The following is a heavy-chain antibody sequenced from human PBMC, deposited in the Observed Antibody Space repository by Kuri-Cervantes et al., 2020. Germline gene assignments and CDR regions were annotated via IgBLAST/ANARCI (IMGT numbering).Heavy chain of an antibody. CDR2: ISGSGGST. CDR3: AKVSSGYWLFDY. CDR1: GFTFSSYA. J-gene: IGHJ4*02. V-gene: IGHV3-23*01. D-gene: IGHD3-22*01. Sequence: GESLKISCAASGFTFSSYAMSWVRQAPGKGLEWVSAISGSGGSTYYADSVKGRFTISRDSSKNTLYLQMNSLRAEDTAVYYCAKVSSGYWLFDYWGQGTLVTVSS.